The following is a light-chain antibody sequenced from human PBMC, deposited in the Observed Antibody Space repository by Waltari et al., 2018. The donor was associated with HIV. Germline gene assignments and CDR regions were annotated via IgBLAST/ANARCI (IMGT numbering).Light chain of an antibody. CDR1: SSNLGSNI. Sequence: QSVLTQPPPVSGTPGQNVTIPCSGSSSNLGSNILNWYQQPPGAAPKLLIYSNDQRPSGVPDRFSGSKSGTSASLAISGLQSADEADYYCAAWDDSLNGMFGGGTRLTVL. CDR2: SND. J-gene: IGLJ3*02. V-gene: IGLV1-44*01. CDR3: AAWDDSLNGM.